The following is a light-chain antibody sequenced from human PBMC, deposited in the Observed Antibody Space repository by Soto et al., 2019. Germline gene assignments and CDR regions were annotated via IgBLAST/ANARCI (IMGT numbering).Light chain of an antibody. Sequence: QSVLTQPPSASGTPGQRVTISCSGSSSNIVTNHVYWYQHLPATAPKLLIYRNSLRPSGVPDRFSGSKSGTSAALAISGIRSEDEADYYCAAWYDSLSGVVFGGGTKLTVL. CDR2: RNS. J-gene: IGLJ3*02. V-gene: IGLV1-47*01. CDR1: SSNIVTNH. CDR3: AAWYDSLSGVV.